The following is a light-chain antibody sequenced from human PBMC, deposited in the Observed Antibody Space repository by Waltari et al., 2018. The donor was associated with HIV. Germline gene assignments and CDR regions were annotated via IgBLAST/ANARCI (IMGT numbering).Light chain of an antibody. CDR1: NDNVGNQG. J-gene: IGLJ2*01. V-gene: IGLV10-54*01. Sequence: QAGLTQPPSVSKDLKETATLTCTGNNDNVGNQGAAWLQQHQGQPPRLLAHRSAKRPADISQRFSASRSGNTSSLTITGLQPEDEADYHCSAWDSRLNAWIFGGGTKLTVL. CDR2: RSA. CDR3: SAWDSRLNAWI.